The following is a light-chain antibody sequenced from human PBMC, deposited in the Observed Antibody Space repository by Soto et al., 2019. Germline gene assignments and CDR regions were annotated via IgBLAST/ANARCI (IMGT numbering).Light chain of an antibody. CDR1: QGISSW. CDR3: QQANSFPWT. CDR2: AAS. V-gene: IGKV1-12*01. J-gene: IGKJ1*01. Sequence: DIQMTQSPSSVSASVGDRVTMTCRASQGISSWLVWYQQKPGKAPKLLIYAASSLQSGVPSRFSGSGSGTDFTLTISGLQPEDLATYYCQQANSFPWTFGQGTKADIK.